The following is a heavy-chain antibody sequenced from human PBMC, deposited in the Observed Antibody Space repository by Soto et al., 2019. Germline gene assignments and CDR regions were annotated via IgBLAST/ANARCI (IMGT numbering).Heavy chain of an antibody. CDR3: ARDGDSYGYGY. D-gene: IGHD5-18*01. CDR1: GGSISSYY. J-gene: IGHJ4*02. CDR2: IYYSGST. V-gene: IGHV4-59*01. Sequence: SETLSLTCTVSGGSISSYYWSWIRQPPGKGLEWIGYIYYSGSTNYNPSLKSRVTISVDTSKNQFSLKLSSVTAADTAVYYCARDGDSYGYGYWGQGTLVTVSS.